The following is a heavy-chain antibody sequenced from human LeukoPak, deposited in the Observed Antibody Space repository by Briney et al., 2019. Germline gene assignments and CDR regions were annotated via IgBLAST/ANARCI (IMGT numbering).Heavy chain of an antibody. Sequence: GGSLRLSCAASGFTFSSYSMNWVRQAPGKGLEWVTSISSSSSYIYYADSVKGRFTISRDNSKNTLYLQMNSLRAEDTAVYYCAKTYDYVWGSYRLGYFQHWGQGTLVTVSS. CDR2: ISSSSSYI. CDR1: GFTFSSYS. J-gene: IGHJ1*01. D-gene: IGHD3-16*02. V-gene: IGHV3-21*04. CDR3: AKTYDYVWGSYRLGYFQH.